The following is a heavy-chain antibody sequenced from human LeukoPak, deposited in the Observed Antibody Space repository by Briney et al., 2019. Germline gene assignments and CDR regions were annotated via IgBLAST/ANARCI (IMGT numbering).Heavy chain of an antibody. J-gene: IGHJ4*02. V-gene: IGHV3-66*01. CDR1: GFTVSSNY. CDR3: ARELAGHYYGSGSSFDY. D-gene: IGHD3-10*01. CDR2: IYSGGST. Sequence: GGSLRLSCAASGFTVSSNYMSWVRQAPGEGLEWVSVIYSGGSTYYADSVKGRFTISRDNSKNTLYLQMNSLRAEDTAVYYCARELAGHYYGSGSSFDYWGQGTLVTVSS.